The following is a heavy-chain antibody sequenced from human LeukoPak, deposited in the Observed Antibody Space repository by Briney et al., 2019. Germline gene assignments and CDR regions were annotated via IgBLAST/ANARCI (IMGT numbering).Heavy chain of an antibody. CDR3: ARGAAEDGFDP. D-gene: IGHD6-13*01. J-gene: IGHJ5*02. Sequence: GESLKISCKASGYSFTSYWIGWVRQMPGKGLEWMGIIYPGDSDIRYSPPFQGQVTISADKSISTAYLQWGSLKASDTAMYYCARGAAEDGFDPWGQGTLVTVSS. CDR1: GYSFTSYW. CDR2: IYPGDSDI. V-gene: IGHV5-51*01.